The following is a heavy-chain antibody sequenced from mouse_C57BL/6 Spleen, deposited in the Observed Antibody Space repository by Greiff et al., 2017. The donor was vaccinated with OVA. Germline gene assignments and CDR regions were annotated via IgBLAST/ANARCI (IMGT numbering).Heavy chain of an antibody. CDR1: GFTFSSYA. V-gene: IGHV5-4*01. J-gene: IGHJ1*03. Sequence: EVKLVESGGGLVKPGGSLKLSCAASGFTFSSYAMSWVRQTPEKRLEWVATISDGGSYTYYPDNVQGRFTISRDNAKNNLYLQMSHLKSEDTAMYYCARDSPSIYYGNYVGWYFDVWGTGTTVTVSS. CDR3: ARDSPSIYYGNYVGWYFDV. D-gene: IGHD2-1*01. CDR2: ISDGGSYT.